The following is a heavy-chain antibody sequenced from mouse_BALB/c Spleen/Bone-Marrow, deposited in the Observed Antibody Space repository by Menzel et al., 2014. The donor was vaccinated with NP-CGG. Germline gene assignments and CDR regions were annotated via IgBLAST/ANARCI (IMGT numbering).Heavy chain of an antibody. CDR3: ATYVGFAF. V-gene: IGHV1-7*01. CDR2: INPSTGCI. CDR1: GYTFTTYW. J-gene: IGHJ3*01. Sequence: VQLQQSGAELAKPGASVKMSCKASGYTFTTYWMHWVKQGPGQGLEWIGYINPSTGCIEYNQKFKDKATLTADKSSSTAYMQLSSLTSEDSAVYYCATYVGFAFWGQGTLVTVSA. D-gene: IGHD1-1*01.